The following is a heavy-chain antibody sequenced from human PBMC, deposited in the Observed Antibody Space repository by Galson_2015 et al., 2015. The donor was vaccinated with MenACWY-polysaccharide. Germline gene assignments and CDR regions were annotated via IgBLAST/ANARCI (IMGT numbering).Heavy chain of an antibody. CDR2: IGTSSSTI. CDR3: ARGYMVRGGYFDP. Sequence: SLRLSCAASGFTFRSYPMNWVRQTPGKGLEWVSYIGTSSSTISYADSVKGRFTISRDNAENSLYLQMNSLRVEDTAVYYCARGYMVRGGYFDPWGHGTLVTVSS. CDR1: GFTFRSYP. V-gene: IGHV3-48*01. J-gene: IGHJ4*01. D-gene: IGHD3-10*01.